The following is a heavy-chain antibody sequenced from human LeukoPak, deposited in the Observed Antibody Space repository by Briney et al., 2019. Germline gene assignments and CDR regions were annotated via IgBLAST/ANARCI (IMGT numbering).Heavy chain of an antibody. Sequence: ASVKVSCMASVYTFTSYDINWVRQATGQGLEWMGWMNPNSGNTGYAQKFQGRVTMTRNTSISTAYMELSSLRSEDTAVYYCARELTAADDAFDIWGQGTMVTVSS. CDR2: MNPNSGNT. CDR3: ARELTAADDAFDI. CDR1: VYTFTSYD. D-gene: IGHD6-13*01. V-gene: IGHV1-8*01. J-gene: IGHJ3*02.